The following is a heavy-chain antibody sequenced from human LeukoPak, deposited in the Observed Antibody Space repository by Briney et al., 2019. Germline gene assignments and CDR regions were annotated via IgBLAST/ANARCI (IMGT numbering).Heavy chain of an antibody. CDR2: INHSGST. CDR3: ARGGGYCTNNVCPPWFDP. Sequence: SETLSLTCAVYGGSFSGYYWSWIRQPPGKGLEWIGEINHSGSTNYNPSLKSRVTISVDTSKNQFSLKLSSVTAADTAVYYCARGGGYCTNNVCPPWFDPWGQGALVTVSS. V-gene: IGHV4-34*01. CDR1: GGSFSGYY. J-gene: IGHJ5*02. D-gene: IGHD2-8*01.